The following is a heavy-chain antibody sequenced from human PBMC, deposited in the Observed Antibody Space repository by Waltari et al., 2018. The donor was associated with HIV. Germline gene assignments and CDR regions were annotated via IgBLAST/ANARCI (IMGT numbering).Heavy chain of an antibody. CDR1: GFTFSSYN. J-gene: IGHJ5*02. Sequence: EVQLVESGGGLVKPGGSLRLSCAASGFTFSSYNMNWVRQAPGKGLEWVSFISSISSYIYYADSVKGRFTISRDNAKNSLNLQMNSLRAEDTAVYYCARDSLRGIGADGNWFDPWGQGTLVTVSS. CDR2: ISSISSYI. D-gene: IGHD6-13*01. V-gene: IGHV3-21*01. CDR3: ARDSLRGIGADGNWFDP.